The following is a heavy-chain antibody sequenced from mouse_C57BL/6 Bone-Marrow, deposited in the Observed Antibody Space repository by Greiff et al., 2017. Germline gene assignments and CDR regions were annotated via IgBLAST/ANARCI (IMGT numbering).Heavy chain of an antibody. D-gene: IGHD1-1*01. CDR1: GYTFTSYW. J-gene: IGHJ4*01. CDR2: IYPANSDT. V-gene: IGHV1-5*01. CDR3: AREYSTEVDAADY. Sequence: VQLQQPGTVLARPGASVKMSCKTSGYTFTSYWMHWVKQRPGQGLEWIGAIYPANSDTSYNQKFKGKAKLTVDTSASTAYMQLSSLTTEDSAVYYCAREYSTEVDAADYWGQGTSVTVSS.